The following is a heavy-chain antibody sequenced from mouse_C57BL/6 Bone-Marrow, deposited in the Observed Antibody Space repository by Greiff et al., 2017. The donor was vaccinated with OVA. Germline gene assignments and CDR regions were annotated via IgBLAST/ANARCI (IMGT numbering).Heavy chain of an antibody. V-gene: IGHV1-50*01. J-gene: IGHJ3*01. CDR1: GYTFTSYW. CDR3: APSYGNFAWFAY. Sequence: QVQLKQPGAELVKPGASVKLSCKASGYTFTSYWMQWVKQRPGQGLEWIGEIDPSDSYTNYNQKFKGKATLTVDTSSSTAYMQLSSLTSEDSAVYYCAPSYGNFAWFAYWGQGTLVTVSA. D-gene: IGHD2-10*01. CDR2: IDPSDSYT.